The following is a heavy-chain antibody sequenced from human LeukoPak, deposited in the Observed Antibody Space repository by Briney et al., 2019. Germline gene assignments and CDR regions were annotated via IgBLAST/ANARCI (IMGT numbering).Heavy chain of an antibody. V-gene: IGHV4-4*09. CDR1: GGSISSYY. CDR3: ARHFDFDSSGYSFDY. D-gene: IGHD3-22*01. Sequence: SETLSLTCTVSGGSISSYYWSWIRQPPGKGLEWIGYIYTSGSTNYNPSLKGRVTISVDTSKNQFSLKLSSVTAADTAVYYCARHFDFDSSGYSFDYWGQGTLVTVSS. J-gene: IGHJ4*02. CDR2: IYTSGST.